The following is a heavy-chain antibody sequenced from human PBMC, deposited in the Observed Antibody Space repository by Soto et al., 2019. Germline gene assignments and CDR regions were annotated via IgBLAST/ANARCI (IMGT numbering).Heavy chain of an antibody. CDR2: TYYRSKWYN. Sequence: TLSLTCAISGDSVSSNSAAWNLIRQSPSRFLEWLGRTYYRSKWYNDYAVSVKSRITINPDTSKNQFSLQLNSVTPEDTAVYYCARDRRPSTVAGTGWFDPWGQGTLVTVSS. CDR1: GDSVSSNSAA. V-gene: IGHV6-1*01. D-gene: IGHD6-19*01. CDR3: ARDRRPSTVAGTGWFDP. J-gene: IGHJ5*02.